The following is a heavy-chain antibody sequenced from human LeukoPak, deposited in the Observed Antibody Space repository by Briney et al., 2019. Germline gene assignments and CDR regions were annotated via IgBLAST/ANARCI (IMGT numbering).Heavy chain of an antibody. CDR1: GGSISSYY. V-gene: IGHV4-59*01. D-gene: IGHD3-10*01. J-gene: IGHJ5*02. CDR2: IYYSGST. Sequence: SETLSLTCTVSGGSISSYYWSWIRQPPGKGLEWIGYIYYSGSTNYNPSLKSRVTISVDTSKNQFSLKLSSVTAADTAVYYCATGGYYGSGNDFRFDPWGQGTLVTVSS. CDR3: ATGGYYGSGNDFRFDP.